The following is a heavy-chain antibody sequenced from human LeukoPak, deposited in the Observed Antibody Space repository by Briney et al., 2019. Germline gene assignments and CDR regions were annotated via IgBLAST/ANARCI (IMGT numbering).Heavy chain of an antibody. CDR1: GGSISSGGYY. CDR2: MYHSGST. CDR3: ARVFYGPNYFDY. D-gene: IGHD4/OR15-4a*01. V-gene: IGHV4-30-2*01. Sequence: PSETLSLTCTVSGGSISSGGYYWSWIRHPPGKDLEWIGYMYHSGSTYYNPSLKSRLTMSVDTSKNQFSLKLTSVTAADTAVYYCARVFYGPNYFDYWGQGTLVTVSS. J-gene: IGHJ4*02.